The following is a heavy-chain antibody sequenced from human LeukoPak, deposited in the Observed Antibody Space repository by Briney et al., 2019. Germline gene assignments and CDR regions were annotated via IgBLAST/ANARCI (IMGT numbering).Heavy chain of an antibody. CDR2: IWYDGSNK. CDR3: ARDDSTKDV. Sequence: GGSLRPSCAASGFTFSSYGMHWVRQAPGKGLEWVAVIWYDGSNKYYADSVKGRFTISRDNSKNTLYLQMNSLRAEDTAVYYCARDDSTKDVWGQGTTVTVSS. CDR1: GFTFSSYG. D-gene: IGHD2-21*02. V-gene: IGHV3-33*01. J-gene: IGHJ6*02.